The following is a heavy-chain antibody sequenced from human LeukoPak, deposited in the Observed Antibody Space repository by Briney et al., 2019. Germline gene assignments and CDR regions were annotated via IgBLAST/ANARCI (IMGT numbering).Heavy chain of an antibody. V-gene: IGHV4-4*02. CDR1: GDSISNNYW. J-gene: IGHJ4*02. Sequence: SGTLSLTCAVSGDSISNNYWWRWVRQFPGNGLEWIGEIYRSGSTNYNPSLKSRVTISIDKSKNQFSLNLSSVTAADTAVYYCAREGTRDGYTVFDYWGQGTLVTVSS. D-gene: IGHD5-24*01. CDR3: AREGTRDGYTVFDY. CDR2: IYRSGST.